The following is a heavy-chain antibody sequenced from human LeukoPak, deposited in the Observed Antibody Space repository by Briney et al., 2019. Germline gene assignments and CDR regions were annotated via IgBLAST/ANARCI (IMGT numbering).Heavy chain of an antibody. CDR2: ISSSSSYI. Sequence: PGGSLRLSCAASGFTFSSYSMNWVRQAPGKGLEWVSSISSSSSYIYYADSVKGRFTISRDNAKNSLYLQMNSLRAEDTAVYYCARVGIGNYYYYMDVWGKGTTVTVSS. V-gene: IGHV3-21*01. J-gene: IGHJ6*03. D-gene: IGHD3-10*01. CDR1: GFTFSSYS. CDR3: ARVGIGNYYYYMDV.